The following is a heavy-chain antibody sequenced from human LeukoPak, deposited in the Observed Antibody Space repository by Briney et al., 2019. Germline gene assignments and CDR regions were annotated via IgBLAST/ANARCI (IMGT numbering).Heavy chain of an antibody. CDR2: ISSSGSTI. J-gene: IGHJ4*02. D-gene: IGHD6-13*01. CDR1: GFTFSNYE. V-gene: IGHV3-48*03. Sequence: GGSLRLSRAASGFTFSNYEINWVRQAPGKGLEWVSYISSSGSTIYYADSVKGRFTISRDNAKNSLYLQMNSLRAEDTAVYYCASSVHSSSWNLNYWGQGTLVTVSS. CDR3: ASSVHSSSWNLNY.